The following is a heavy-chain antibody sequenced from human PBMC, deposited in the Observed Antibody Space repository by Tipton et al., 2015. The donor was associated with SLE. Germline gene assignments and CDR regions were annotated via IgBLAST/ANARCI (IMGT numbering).Heavy chain of an antibody. Sequence: YNPSLKSRVTMSVDRSKSQVSLNLNSVTAADSAVYYCARHCAGGGCHGPFDFWGQGTKVTVSS. V-gene: IGHV4-59*08. D-gene: IGHD2-8*02. CDR3: ARHCAGGGCHGPFDF. J-gene: IGHJ3*01.